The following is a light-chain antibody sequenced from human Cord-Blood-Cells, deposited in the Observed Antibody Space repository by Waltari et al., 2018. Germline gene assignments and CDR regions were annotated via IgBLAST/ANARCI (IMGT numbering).Light chain of an antibody. Sequence: SYELTQPPSVSVSPGQTARTPCAGHVLAQKTARWFQQKPGQAPVLVIYKDSERPSGIPERFSGSSSGTTVTLTISGAQVEDEADYYCYSAADNNGVFGGGTKLTVL. V-gene: IGLV3-27*01. J-gene: IGLJ3*02. CDR3: YSAADNNGV. CDR1: VLAQKT. CDR2: KDS.